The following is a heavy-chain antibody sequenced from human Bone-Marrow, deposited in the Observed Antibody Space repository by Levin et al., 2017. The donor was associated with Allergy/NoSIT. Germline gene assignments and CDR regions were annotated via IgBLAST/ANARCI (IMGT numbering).Heavy chain of an antibody. D-gene: IGHD2-2*01. Sequence: GGSLRLSCAASGFTFSSYWMHWVHQAPGKGLVWVSRINSDGSSTSYADSVKGRFTISRDNAKNTLYLQMNSLRAEDTAVYYCARVECCSSTSCPYYFDYWGQGTLVTVSS. CDR3: ARVECCSSTSCPYYFDY. V-gene: IGHV3-74*01. J-gene: IGHJ4*02. CDR2: INSDGSST. CDR1: GFTFSSYW.